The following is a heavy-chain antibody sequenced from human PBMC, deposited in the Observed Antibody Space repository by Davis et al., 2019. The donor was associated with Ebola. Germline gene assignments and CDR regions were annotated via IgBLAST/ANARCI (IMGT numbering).Heavy chain of an antibody. CDR2: ISSSSSTI. V-gene: IGHV3-48*04. Sequence: GESLKISCAASGFTFSSYSMNWVRQAPGKGLEWVSYISSSSSTIYYADSVKGRFTISRDNAENSLYLQMNSLRAEDTAVYYCAEGHSSAFDLWGQGTMVIVSS. CDR1: GFTFSSYS. J-gene: IGHJ3*01. CDR3: AEGHSSAFDL.